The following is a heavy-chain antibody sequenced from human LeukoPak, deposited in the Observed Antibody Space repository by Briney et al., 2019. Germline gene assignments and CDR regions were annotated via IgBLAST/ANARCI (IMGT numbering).Heavy chain of an antibody. CDR2: ISGYSGNT. D-gene: IGHD6-13*01. CDR3: ARLYSSSCTGAFDL. CDR1: GYTFTSYG. J-gene: IGHJ3*01. V-gene: IGHV1-18*01. Sequence: ASVKVSCKASGYTFTSYGISWVRQAPGQGLEWMGWISGYSGNTNYAQKLQGRVTMTTDTSTSTAYMELRSLRSDDTAVYYCARLYSSSCTGAFDLWGQGTMVTVSS.